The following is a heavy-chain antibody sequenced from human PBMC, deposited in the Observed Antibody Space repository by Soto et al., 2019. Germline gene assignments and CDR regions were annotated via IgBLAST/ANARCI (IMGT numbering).Heavy chain of an antibody. CDR1: GFTFSDYY. V-gene: IGHV3-11*01. Sequence: GGSLRLSCAASGFTFSDYYMSWIRQAPGKGLEWVSYISSSGSTIYYADSVKGRFTISRDNAKNSLYLQMNSLRAEDTAVNYSARFFITMVRGDPWGQGTLVTVSS. CDR2: ISSSGSTI. D-gene: IGHD3-10*01. CDR3: ARFFITMVRGDP. J-gene: IGHJ5*02.